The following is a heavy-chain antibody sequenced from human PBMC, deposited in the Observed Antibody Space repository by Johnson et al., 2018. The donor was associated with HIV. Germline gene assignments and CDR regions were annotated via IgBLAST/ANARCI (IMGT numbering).Heavy chain of an antibody. CDR3: AKGLHIVVEGDAFDI. CDR1: GFTVTNKY. D-gene: IGHD2-21*01. Sequence: VQLVESGGGLVQPGGSLRLSCAASGFTVTNKYMSWVRQAPGKGLEWVSVMYGGGSTYHADSVKGRFSLSRDNSKNTVYLQMNSLRAEDTAVYYCAKGLHIVVEGDAFDIWGQGTVVTVSS. V-gene: IGHV3-66*01. J-gene: IGHJ3*02. CDR2: MYGGGST.